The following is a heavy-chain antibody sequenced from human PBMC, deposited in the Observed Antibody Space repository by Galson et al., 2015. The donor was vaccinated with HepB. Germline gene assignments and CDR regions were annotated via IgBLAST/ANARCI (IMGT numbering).Heavy chain of an antibody. Sequence: SVKVSCKASGGTFRSYAITWVRQAPGQGLEWMGGIIPIFGTANYAQKFHGRITITAEDSTNTTHMELRSLRSEDTAVYYCARASSARLHGGVWFDPWGQGTLVIVSS. D-gene: IGHD4-23*01. CDR2: IIPIFGTA. CDR1: GGTFRSYA. V-gene: IGHV1-69*13. J-gene: IGHJ5*02. CDR3: ARASSARLHGGVWFDP.